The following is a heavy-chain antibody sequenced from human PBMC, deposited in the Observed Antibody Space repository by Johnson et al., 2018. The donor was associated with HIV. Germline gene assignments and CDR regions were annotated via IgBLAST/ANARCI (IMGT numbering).Heavy chain of an antibody. J-gene: IGHJ3*02. CDR3: TTKTTVVTLGFDI. V-gene: IGHV3-15*01. Sequence: VQLVESGGGLVKPGGSLRLSCAASGFTFSNAWMSWVRQAPGKGLEWVGRIKSKTDGGTTDYAAPVKGRFTISRDDSKNTLYLQMNSLQTEDTAVYYCTTKTTVVTLGFDIWGQGTMVTVSS. CDR2: IKSKTDGGTT. CDR1: GFTFSNAW. D-gene: IGHD4-23*01.